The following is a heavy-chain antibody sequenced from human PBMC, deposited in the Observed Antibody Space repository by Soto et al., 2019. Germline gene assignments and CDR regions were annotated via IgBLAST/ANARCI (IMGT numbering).Heavy chain of an antibody. CDR3: ARDRKYSSSWYSDSFDP. CDR1: GYTFTSYG. D-gene: IGHD6-13*01. J-gene: IGHJ5*02. CDR2: ISAYNGNT. V-gene: IGHV1-18*01. Sequence: ASVKVSCKASGYTFTSYGISWVRQAPGQGLEWMGWISAYNGNTNYAQKLQGRVTMTTDTSTSTAYMELRSLRSDDTAVYYCARDRKYSSSWYSDSFDPWGPGPLVTGS.